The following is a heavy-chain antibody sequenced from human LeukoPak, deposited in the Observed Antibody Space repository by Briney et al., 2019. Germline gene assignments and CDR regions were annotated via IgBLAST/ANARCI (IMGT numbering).Heavy chain of an antibody. J-gene: IGHJ1*01. CDR3: ARRRYYDGSGYLE. V-gene: IGHV4-39*01. Sequence: SETLSLTCSVSGDSVSRSDSYWDWIRQPPGKGLEWIGTIYYSGRTYYSPSLKSRVTMSVDPSNNQFSLNLRSVTAADTAVYYCARRRYYDGSGYLEWGQGTLLSVSS. D-gene: IGHD3-22*01. CDR1: GDSVSRSDSY. CDR2: IYYSGRT.